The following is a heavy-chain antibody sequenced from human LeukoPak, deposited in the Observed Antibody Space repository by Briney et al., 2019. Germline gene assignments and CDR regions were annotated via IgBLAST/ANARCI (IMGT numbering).Heavy chain of an antibody. D-gene: IGHD3-10*01. CDR1: GFTFSRYA. V-gene: IGHV3-23*01. Sequence: GGSLRLSCAASGFTFSRYAMTWVRQAPGTGLEWVSHISGSGGSTYYADSVKGRFTISRDNSKNTLYLQMNSLGAEDTAVYYCAKESPIEYFYGYDAMDVWGQGTTVMVSS. CDR3: AKESPIEYFYGYDAMDV. J-gene: IGHJ6*02. CDR2: ISGSGGST.